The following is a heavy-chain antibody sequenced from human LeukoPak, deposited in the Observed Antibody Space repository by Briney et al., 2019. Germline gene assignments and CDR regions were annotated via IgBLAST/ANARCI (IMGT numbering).Heavy chain of an antibody. CDR3: ARDPSVSHGSWSGPMGFFDL. Sequence: PGGSLRLSCTASGFVFTDHYMIWIRQAPWKGLEWICSLSIGEDAIFYADSVRGRFAISGDKSNNSLYLLMDNLGVEDTAVYYCARDPSVSHGSWSGPMGFFDLWGRGTLVTVSS. CDR1: GFVFTDHY. V-gene: IGHV3-11*04. CDR2: LSIGEDAI. J-gene: IGHJ2*01. D-gene: IGHD3-3*01.